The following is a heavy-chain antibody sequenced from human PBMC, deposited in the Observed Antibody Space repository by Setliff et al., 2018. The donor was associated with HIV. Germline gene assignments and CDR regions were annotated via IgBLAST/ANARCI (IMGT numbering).Heavy chain of an antibody. CDR1: GGSISSHY. Sequence: SETLSLTCTVSGGSISSHYWNWIRQPPGKGLEWIGYIHYSGSINYNPSLKSRVNISGDSSKKQVYLMLSSVTAADTAVYFCARVPSSGWYGGHHYMDVWGKGAAVTAP. D-gene: IGHD6-19*01. J-gene: IGHJ6*03. CDR2: IHYSGSI. V-gene: IGHV4-59*11. CDR3: ARVPSSGWYGGHHYMDV.